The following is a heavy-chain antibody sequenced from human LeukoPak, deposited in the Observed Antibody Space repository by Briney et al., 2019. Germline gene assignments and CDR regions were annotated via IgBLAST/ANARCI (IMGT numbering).Heavy chain of an antibody. J-gene: IGHJ4*02. CDR1: GFTVSSNY. V-gene: IGHV3-53*01. D-gene: IGHD6-19*01. Sequence: GGSLRLSCAASGFTVSSNYMSWVRQAPGKGLEWVSVIYSGGSTYYADSVKGRFTISRDNSKNTLYPQMNSLRAEDTAVYYCASGQYSSGWYYFGYWGQGTLVTVSS. CDR2: IYSGGST. CDR3: ASGQYSSGWYYFGY.